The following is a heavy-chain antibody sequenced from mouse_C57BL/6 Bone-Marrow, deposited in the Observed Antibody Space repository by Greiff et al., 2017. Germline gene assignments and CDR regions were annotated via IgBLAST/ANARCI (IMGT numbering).Heavy chain of an antibody. Sequence: QVQLQQSGAELVKPGASVKLSCKASGYTFTNYWMHWVKQRPGQGLEWIGMMHPNGGSPDYNEKFKSEATLSVDKSSRTAYMELSSLTSEDSAVYYCATTYYLWYFDVWGTGTTVTVSS. CDR3: ATTYYLWYFDV. V-gene: IGHV1-64*01. CDR2: MHPNGGSP. J-gene: IGHJ1*03. D-gene: IGHD2-10*01. CDR1: GYTFTNYW.